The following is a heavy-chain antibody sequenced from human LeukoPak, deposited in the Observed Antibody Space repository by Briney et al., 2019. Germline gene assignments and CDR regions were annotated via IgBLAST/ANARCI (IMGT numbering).Heavy chain of an antibody. J-gene: IGHJ3*02. CDR3: ARPRAPVTRISSFDM. Sequence: PGGSLRLSCEGSGFSFSSYWMTWVRQLPGKGPEWVANIRQDESERYFADSVKGRFTISRDNAKNTLYLQMSSLRGDDTAVYYCARPRAPVTRISSFDMWGQGTMVTVSS. D-gene: IGHD2/OR15-2a*01. CDR1: GFSFSSYW. CDR2: IRQDESER. V-gene: IGHV3-7*01.